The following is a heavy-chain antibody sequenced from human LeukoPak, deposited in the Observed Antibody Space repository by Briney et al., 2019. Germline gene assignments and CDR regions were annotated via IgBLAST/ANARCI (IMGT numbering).Heavy chain of an antibody. D-gene: IGHD3-10*01. CDR1: GFTFSSYG. J-gene: IGHJ4*02. V-gene: IGHV3-23*01. CDR2: ISGSGAMT. Sequence: GGTLRLSCAASGFTFSSYGMSWVRQAPGKGLEWVSSISGSGAMTYYADSVKGRFTISRDNAMDTLYLQMNSLRADDTAVYYCVKDRVGGSGSQFDSWGQGSLVIVSS. CDR3: VKDRVGGSGSQFDS.